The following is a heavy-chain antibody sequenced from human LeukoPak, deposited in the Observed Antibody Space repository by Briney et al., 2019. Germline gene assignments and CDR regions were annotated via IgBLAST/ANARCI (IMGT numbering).Heavy chain of an antibody. V-gene: IGHV1-8*01. CDR2: MNPNNGNT. Sequence: ASVKVSCKASGYTFTNDNINWVRQATGQGLEWMGWMNPNNGNTGFAQKFQDRVTLTRNTSISTAYMELSSLRSEDTAVYYCAAESERWLLRSWGQGTLVTVSS. CDR1: GYTFTNDN. CDR3: AAESERWLLRS. D-gene: IGHD6-19*01. J-gene: IGHJ4*02.